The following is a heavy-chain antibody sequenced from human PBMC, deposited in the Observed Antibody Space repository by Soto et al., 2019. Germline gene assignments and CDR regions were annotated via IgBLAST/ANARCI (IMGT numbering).Heavy chain of an antibody. V-gene: IGHV3-11*06. CDR2: ISSSSSYT. Sequence: LRLSCAASGFTFSDYYMSWIRQAPGKGLEWVSYISSSSSYTNYADSVKGRFTISRDNTKNSLYLQMNSLRAEDTAVYYCATRGYSYGDAFDIWGQGTMVTVSS. D-gene: IGHD5-18*01. CDR1: GFTFSDYY. CDR3: ATRGYSYGDAFDI. J-gene: IGHJ3*02.